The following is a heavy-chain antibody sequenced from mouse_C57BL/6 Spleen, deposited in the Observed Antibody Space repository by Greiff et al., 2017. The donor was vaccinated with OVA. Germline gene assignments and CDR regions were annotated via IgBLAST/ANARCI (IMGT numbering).Heavy chain of an antibody. Sequence: VQLQQSGAELAQPGASVKLSCKASGYTFTSYWMHWVQQRPGQGLEWIGYINPSSGYTKYNQKFKDKATLTADKSSSTAYMQLSSLTYEDSAVYDGARSPTTVVRCFDYWGQGTTLTVSS. V-gene: IGHV1-7*01. J-gene: IGHJ2*01. CDR1: GYTFTSYW. D-gene: IGHD1-1*01. CDR3: ARSPTTVVRCFDY. CDR2: INPSSGYT.